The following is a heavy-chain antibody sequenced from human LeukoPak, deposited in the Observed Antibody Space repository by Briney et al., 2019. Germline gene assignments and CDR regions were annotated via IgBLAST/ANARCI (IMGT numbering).Heavy chain of an antibody. V-gene: IGHV1-69*05. D-gene: IGHD6-13*01. J-gene: IGHJ5*02. CDR2: IIPIFGTA. CDR1: GYTFTSYG. Sequence: GASVKVSCKASGYTFTSYGISWVRQAPGQGLEWMGRIIPIFGTANYAQKFQGRVTITTDESTSTAYMELSSLRSEDTAVYYCARGLHSSSWDLNWFDPWGQGTLVTVSP. CDR3: ARGLHSSSWDLNWFDP.